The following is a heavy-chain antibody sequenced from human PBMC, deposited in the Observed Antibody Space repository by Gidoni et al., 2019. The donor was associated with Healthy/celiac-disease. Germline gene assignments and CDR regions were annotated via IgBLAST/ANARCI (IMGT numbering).Heavy chain of an antibody. CDR3: ASANSGWHYY. CDR1: GFTFSSYS. V-gene: IGHV3-21*01. J-gene: IGHJ4*02. CDR2: ISSRSSYI. D-gene: IGHD6-25*01. Sequence: EVQLVESGGGLVTPGGYLRLSCAASGFTFSSYSINWVRQAPGKGLEWVSSISSRSSYIYYADSVKGRFTISRENAKNSLYLQMNSLRAEDTAVYYCASANSGWHYYWGQGTLVTVSS.